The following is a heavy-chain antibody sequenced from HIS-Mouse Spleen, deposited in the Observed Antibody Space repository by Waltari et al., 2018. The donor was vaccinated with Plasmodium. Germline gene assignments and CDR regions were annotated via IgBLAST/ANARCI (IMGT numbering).Heavy chain of an antibody. CDR3: ARVNSGSYYWFDP. D-gene: IGHD1-26*01. CDR2: ISSSSSTI. CDR1: GFTFSSYS. J-gene: IGHJ5*02. V-gene: IGHV3-48*01. Sequence: EVQLVESGGGLVQPGGSLRLSCAASGFTFSSYSMTWVCQAPGKGLEWVSYISSSSSTIYYADSVKGRFTISRDNAKNSLYLQMNSLRAEDTAVYYCARVNSGSYYWFDPWGQGTLVTVSS.